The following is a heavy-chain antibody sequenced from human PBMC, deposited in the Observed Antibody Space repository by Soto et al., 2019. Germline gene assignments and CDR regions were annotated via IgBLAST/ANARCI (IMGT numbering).Heavy chain of an antibody. CDR3: AREVQVHTPAFVY. D-gene: IGHD3-10*01. CDR2: ISPMFVAA. Sequence: QVQLVQSGAEMKKPGSSVKVSCQSSGGTFNTYAMNWVRQAPGQGPEWMGDISPMFVAANYAPKFQGRVTITADESTGTSYMQLSSLTSEDTALYFCAREVQVHTPAFVYWGQGTLVTVSS. J-gene: IGHJ4*02. CDR1: GGTFNTYA. V-gene: IGHV1-69*19.